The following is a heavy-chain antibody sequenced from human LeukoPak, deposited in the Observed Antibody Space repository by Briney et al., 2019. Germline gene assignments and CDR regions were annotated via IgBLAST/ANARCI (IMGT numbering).Heavy chain of an antibody. D-gene: IGHD3-10*01. V-gene: IGHV3-21*01. CDR3: ARTYGSGGSYGMDV. J-gene: IGHJ6*02. CDR1: GFTFSSYG. Sequence: GGSLRLSWAASGFTFSSYGLNWVRQAPGKGLEWVSSISGSSNYIYYADSLKGRFTISRDNAKNSLYLQMNSLRAEDTAVYYCARTYGSGGSYGMDVWGQGTTVTVSS. CDR2: ISGSSNYI.